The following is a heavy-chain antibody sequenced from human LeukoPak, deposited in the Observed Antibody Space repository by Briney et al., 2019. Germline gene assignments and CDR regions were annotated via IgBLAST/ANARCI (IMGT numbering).Heavy chain of an antibody. CDR2: INPSGGST. CDR3: ARDAPSDVLRFLEWFLDP. J-gene: IGHJ5*02. CDR1: GYTFTSYY. D-gene: IGHD3-3*01. Sequence: ASVKVSCKASGYTFTSYYMHWVRQAPGQGLEWMGIINPSGGSTSYAQKFQGRVTMTGDTSTSTVYMELSSLRSEDTAVYYCARDAPSDVLRFLEWFLDPWGQGTLVTVSS. V-gene: IGHV1-46*01.